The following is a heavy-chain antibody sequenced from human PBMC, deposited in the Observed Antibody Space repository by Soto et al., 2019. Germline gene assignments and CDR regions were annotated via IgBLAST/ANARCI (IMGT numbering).Heavy chain of an antibody. CDR3: ARTYCSGGSCYWFDP. Sequence: SETLSLTCTVSGGSISSGDYYWSWIXQPPGKGLEWIGYIYYSGSTYYNPSLKSRVTISVDTSKNQFSLKLSSVTAADTAVYYCARTYCSGGSCYWFDPWGQGTLVTVSS. CDR2: IYYSGST. V-gene: IGHV4-30-4*01. D-gene: IGHD2-15*01. J-gene: IGHJ5*02. CDR1: GGSISSGDYY.